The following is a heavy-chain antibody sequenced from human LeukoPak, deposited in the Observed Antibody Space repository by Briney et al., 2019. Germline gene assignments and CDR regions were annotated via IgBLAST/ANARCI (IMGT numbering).Heavy chain of an antibody. CDR3: VMGIAVAGTFDY. D-gene: IGHD6-19*01. V-gene: IGHV4-39*01. J-gene: IGHJ4*02. CDR2: IYYSGST. CDR1: GGSISSSSYN. Sequence: SETVSLTCIVSGGSISSSSYNWGWIRQSPGKGLEWIGSIYYSGSTYYNPSLKSRVTISVDTSKNQFSLKLSSVTAADTAVYYCVMGIAVAGTFDYWGQGTLVTVSS.